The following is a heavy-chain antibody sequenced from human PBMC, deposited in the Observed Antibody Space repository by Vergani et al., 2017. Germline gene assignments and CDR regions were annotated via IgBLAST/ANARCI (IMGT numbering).Heavy chain of an antibody. D-gene: IGHD5/OR15-5a*01. CDR2: IYYSGST. J-gene: IGHJ5*02. V-gene: IGHV4-59*01. CDR1: GGSISSYY. CDR3: ARYSGVYVNWFDP. Sequence: QVQLQESGPGLVKPSETLSITCTVSGGSISSYYWSWIRQPPGKGLEWIGYIYYSGSTNYNPSLKSRVTISVDTSKNQFSLKLSSVTAADTAVYYCARYSGVYVNWFDPWGQGTLVTVSS.